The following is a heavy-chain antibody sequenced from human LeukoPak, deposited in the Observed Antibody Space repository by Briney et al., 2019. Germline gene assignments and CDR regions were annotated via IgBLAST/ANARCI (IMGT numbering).Heavy chain of an antibody. V-gene: IGHV3-7*01. CDR3: ARIPAYSSPFDY. CDR1: GFTFSSYW. CDR2: IKQDGSEI. J-gene: IGHJ4*02. D-gene: IGHD6-13*01. Sequence: GGSLRLSCVASGFTFSSYWMAWFRQAPGKGLEWVANIKQDGSEIHYMDSVQGRFTISRDNAKNSLYLQMNSLRAEDTAVYYCARIPAYSSPFDYWGQGTLVTVSS.